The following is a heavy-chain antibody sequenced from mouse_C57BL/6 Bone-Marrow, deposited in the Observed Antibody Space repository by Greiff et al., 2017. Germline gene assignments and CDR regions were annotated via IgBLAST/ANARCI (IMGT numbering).Heavy chain of an antibody. CDR1: GYAFSSSW. CDR3: ARSRGYSNPCDY. D-gene: IGHD2-5*01. J-gene: IGHJ2*01. V-gene: IGHV1-82*01. Sequence: QVQLQQSGPELVKPGASVKISCKASGYAFSSSWMNWVKQRPGKGLEWIGRIYPGDGDTNYNGKFKGKATLTADKSSSTAYMQLSSLTSEDSAVYFFARSRGYSNPCDYWGQGTTLTVSS. CDR2: IYPGDGDT.